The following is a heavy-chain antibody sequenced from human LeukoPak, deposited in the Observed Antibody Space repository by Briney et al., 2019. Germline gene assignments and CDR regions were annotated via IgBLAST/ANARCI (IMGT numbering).Heavy chain of an antibody. CDR1: GGSISSYY. CDR3: ARERYRYGSVDY. Sequence: SETLSLTCTVSGGSISSYYWSWIRQPPGKGLEWIGYIYYSGSTNYNPSLKSRVTISVDTSKNQFSLKLSSVTAADTAVYYCARERYRYGSVDYWGQGTLVTVSS. D-gene: IGHD3-10*01. V-gene: IGHV4-59*01. J-gene: IGHJ4*02. CDR2: IYYSGST.